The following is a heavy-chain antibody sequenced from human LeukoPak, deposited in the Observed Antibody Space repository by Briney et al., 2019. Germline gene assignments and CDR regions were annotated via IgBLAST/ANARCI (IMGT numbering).Heavy chain of an antibody. CDR1: GFTVSSNY. D-gene: IGHD6-6*01. CDR2: ISGSGGST. Sequence: QPGGSLRLSCAASGFTVSSNYMSWVRQAPGKGLEWVSAISGSGGSTYYADSVKGRFTISRDNSKNTLYLQMNSLRAEDTAVYYCAKAPRWFSSSSGDYWGQGTLVTVSS. CDR3: AKAPRWFSSSSGDY. V-gene: IGHV3-23*01. J-gene: IGHJ4*02.